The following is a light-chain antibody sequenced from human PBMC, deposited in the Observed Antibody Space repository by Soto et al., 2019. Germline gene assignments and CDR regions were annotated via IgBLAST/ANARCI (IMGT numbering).Light chain of an antibody. V-gene: IGLV1-47*01. CDR2: RNN. Sequence: QSALTQPPPASGTPGQRVTLSCSGSSSNIGSNFVYWYQQLPGTAPKLLIYRNNQRPSGVPDRFSGPKSGTSASLAISGLRSEDEADYYCAAWDDSLSGYVFGTGTKATVL. CDR3: AAWDDSLSGYV. J-gene: IGLJ1*01. CDR1: SSNIGSNF.